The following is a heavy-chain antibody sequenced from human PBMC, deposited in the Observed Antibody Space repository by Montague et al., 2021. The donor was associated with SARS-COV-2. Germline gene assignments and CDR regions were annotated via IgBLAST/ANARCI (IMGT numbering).Heavy chain of an antibody. D-gene: IGHD4-17*01. CDR3: ARDLTTVTSKYFDY. CDR2: SSSSSSYI. J-gene: IGHJ4*02. CDR1: GFTFSSYS. Sequence: SLRLSCAASGFTFSSYSMNWVRQAPGKGLEWVSSSSSSSSYIYYADSVRGRFTISRDNAKNSLYLQMNSLRAEDTAVYYCARDLTTVTSKYFDYWGQGTLVTVSS. V-gene: IGHV3-21*01.